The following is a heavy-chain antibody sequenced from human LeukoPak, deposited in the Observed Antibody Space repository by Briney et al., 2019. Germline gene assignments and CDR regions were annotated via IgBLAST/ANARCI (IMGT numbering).Heavy chain of an antibody. CDR2: IIPIFGTA. Sequence: ASVKVSCKASGGTFSSYAISWVRQAPGQGLEWMGGIIPIFGTANYAQKFQGRVTITADESTSTAYMELSGLRSEDTAVYYCAGALFGGNSGFDYWGQGTLVTVSS. CDR1: GGTFSSYA. CDR3: AGALFGGNSGFDY. J-gene: IGHJ4*02. V-gene: IGHV1-69*13. D-gene: IGHD4-23*01.